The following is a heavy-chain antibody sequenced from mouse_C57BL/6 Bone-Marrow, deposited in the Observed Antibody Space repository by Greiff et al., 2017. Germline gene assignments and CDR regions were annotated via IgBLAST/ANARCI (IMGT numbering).Heavy chain of an antibody. CDR1: GYTFTSYW. CDR3: APILYGNYWYFDV. Sequence: QVQLQQPGAELVKPGASVKLSCKASGYTFTSYWMHWVKQRPGQGLEWIGMIHPNSGSTNYNEKFKSKATLTVDKSSSTAYMQLSSLTSEDSAVYYWAPILYGNYWYFDVWGTGTTVTVSS. CDR2: IHPNSGST. V-gene: IGHV1-64*01. D-gene: IGHD2-1*01. J-gene: IGHJ1*03.